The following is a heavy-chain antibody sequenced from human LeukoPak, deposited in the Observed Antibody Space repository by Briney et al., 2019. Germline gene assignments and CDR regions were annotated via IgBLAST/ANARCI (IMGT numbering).Heavy chain of an antibody. Sequence: GGSLRLSCAASGFTFSSYSMNWVRQAPGKGLEWVSSISSSSSNIYYTDSVKGRFTISRDNAKNSLYLQMNSLRVEDTAVYYCARGVRGTSSGYYYRLFDYWGQGTLVTVSS. J-gene: IGHJ4*02. V-gene: IGHV3-21*01. CDR3: ARGVRGTSSGYYYRLFDY. D-gene: IGHD3-22*01. CDR2: ISSSSSNI. CDR1: GFTFSSYS.